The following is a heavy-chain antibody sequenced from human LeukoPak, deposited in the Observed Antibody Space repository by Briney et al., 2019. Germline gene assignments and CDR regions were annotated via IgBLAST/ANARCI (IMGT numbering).Heavy chain of an antibody. CDR3: ARHGNYVFDS. V-gene: IGHV4-39*01. Sequence: PSETLSLTCSVSGASTRSRNYYWGWVRQPPGKGLEWIAGIYYSGNIFFNPPLMSRVTISIDTSTGQFSLKLNSVTAADTAVYYCARHGNYVFDSWGQGTLVIVSS. CDR1: GASTRSRNYY. D-gene: IGHD1-7*01. CDR2: IYYSGNI. J-gene: IGHJ4*02.